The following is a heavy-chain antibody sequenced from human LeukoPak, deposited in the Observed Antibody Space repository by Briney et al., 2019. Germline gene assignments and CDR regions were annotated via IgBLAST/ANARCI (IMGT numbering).Heavy chain of an antibody. V-gene: IGHV3-21*01. CDR1: GFTFSSYS. D-gene: IGHD2-2*01. J-gene: IGHJ4*02. CDR3: ARVRYCSSTSCDYYFDY. Sequence: GGSLRLSCAASGFTFSSYSMNWVRQAPGKGLEWVSSISSSSSYIYYADSVKGRFTISRDNAKNSLYLQMNSLRVEDTAVYYCARVRYCSSTSCDYYFDYWGQGTLVTVSS. CDR2: ISSSSSYI.